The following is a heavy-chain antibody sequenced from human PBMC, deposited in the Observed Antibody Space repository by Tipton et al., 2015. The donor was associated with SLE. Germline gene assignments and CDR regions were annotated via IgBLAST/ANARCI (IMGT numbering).Heavy chain of an antibody. CDR1: GFTFSSYA. Sequence: GSLRLSCATSGFTFSSYALSWVRRAPGKGLGWGSAISGGGGSTYYADFVKGRFSISIDKSKKTLFLQMNSLRVDDTATYYCAKFEKTTDFYLDSWGQGTLVSVSS. V-gene: IGHV3-23*01. CDR2: ISGGGGST. J-gene: IGHJ4*02. D-gene: IGHD1/OR15-1a*01. CDR3: AKFEKTTDFYLDS.